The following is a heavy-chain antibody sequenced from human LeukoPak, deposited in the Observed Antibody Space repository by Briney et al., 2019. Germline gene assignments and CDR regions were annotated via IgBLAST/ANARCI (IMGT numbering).Heavy chain of an antibody. V-gene: IGHV3-13*01. CDR3: VRAGYSSGWYRFDY. CDR2: IGPTGES. CDR1: GFIFINYD. Sequence: TGGSLRLSCVASGFIFINYDMHWVRQATGKGLEWVSSIGPTGESYYPGSVKGRLTISRENARNSLHLQMNSLKVEDTAVYYCVRAGYSSGWYRFDYWGQGILVTVSS. D-gene: IGHD6-19*01. J-gene: IGHJ4*02.